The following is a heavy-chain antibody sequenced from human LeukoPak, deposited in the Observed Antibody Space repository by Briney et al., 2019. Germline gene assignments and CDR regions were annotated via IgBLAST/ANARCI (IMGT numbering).Heavy chain of an antibody. J-gene: IGHJ5*02. CDR3: ARDYYDSSGYYYWFDP. Sequence: SETLSLTCTVSGGSISSYYWSWIRQPPGKGLEWIGYIYYSGSTNYNPSLKSRVTISVDTSKNRSSLKLSSVTAADTAVYCCARDYYDSSGYYYWFDPWGQGNLVTVSS. CDR2: IYYSGST. CDR1: GGSISSYY. D-gene: IGHD3-22*01. V-gene: IGHV4-59*01.